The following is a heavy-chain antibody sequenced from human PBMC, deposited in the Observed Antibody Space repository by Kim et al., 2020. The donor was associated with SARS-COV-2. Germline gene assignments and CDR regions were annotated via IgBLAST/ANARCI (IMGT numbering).Heavy chain of an antibody. Sequence: GGSLRLSCAASGFTFSSYAMSWVRQAPGKGLEWVSAISGSGGSTYYADSVKGRFTISRDNSKNTLYLQMNSLRAEDTAVYYCARVGWMYNWFDPWGQGTLVTVSS. CDR2: ISGSGGST. CDR3: ARVGWMYNWFDP. V-gene: IGHV3-23*01. J-gene: IGHJ5*02. D-gene: IGHD6-19*01. CDR1: GFTFSSYA.